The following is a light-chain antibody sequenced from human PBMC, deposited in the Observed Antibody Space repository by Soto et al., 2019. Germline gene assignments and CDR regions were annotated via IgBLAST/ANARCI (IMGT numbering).Light chain of an antibody. Sequence: QSALTQPASVSGSPGQSITISCSGTTSDGGIYNLVSWYQQHPGKAPTLVIYEVDKRPSGVSNRFSGSRSGNTASLTISGLQSEDEADYYCSSYAGSRWVFGGGTQLTVL. V-gene: IGLV2-23*02. CDR3: SSYAGSRWV. J-gene: IGLJ3*02. CDR1: TSDGGIYNL. CDR2: EVD.